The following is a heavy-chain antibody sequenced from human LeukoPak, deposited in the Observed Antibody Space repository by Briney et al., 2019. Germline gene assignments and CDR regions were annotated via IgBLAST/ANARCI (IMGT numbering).Heavy chain of an antibody. D-gene: IGHD3-9*01. CDR2: INPDGGYT. V-gene: IGHV1-46*01. Sequence: ASVTVSFKTSGYSFTRHWIHWVRQAPGQGLAWVGIINPDGGYTVYAPKFQGRVSVTRDSSSSTVYMELSRLRYEDTAVYYCARDHSNDDKSWWFDLWGQGTLVSVS. CDR3: ARDHSNDDKSWWFDL. CDR1: GYSFTRHW. J-gene: IGHJ5*02.